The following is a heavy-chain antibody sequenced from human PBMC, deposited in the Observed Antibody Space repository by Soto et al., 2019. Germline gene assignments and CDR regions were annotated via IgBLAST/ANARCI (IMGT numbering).Heavy chain of an antibody. J-gene: IGHJ3*02. D-gene: IGHD1-7*01. CDR1: GFTFSSYA. CDR2: ISGSGGST. Sequence: EVQLLESGGGLVQPGGSLRLSCAASGFTFSSYAMNWVRQAPGKGLEWVSAISGSGGSTYYADSVKGRFTISRDSSKNTLYLQTHSLRAEDTAVYYCAKGNSWSPALVLDIWGQGTMVTVSS. V-gene: IGHV3-23*01. CDR3: AKGNSWSPALVLDI.